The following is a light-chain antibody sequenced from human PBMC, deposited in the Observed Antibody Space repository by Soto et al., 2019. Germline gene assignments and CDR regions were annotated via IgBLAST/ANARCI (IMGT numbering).Light chain of an antibody. CDR3: CSYGGGRTLVVV. CDR2: EVN. CDR1: NSDVGSSNL. J-gene: IGLJ7*01. Sequence: QSALTQPASVSGSPGQSITISCTGTNSDVGSSNLVSWYQQHPGKAPKVIIYEVNKRPSGVSNRFSGSKSGNTASLTISGLQAEDASDYYCCSYGGGRTLVVVFGGGTPLNVL. V-gene: IGLV2-23*02.